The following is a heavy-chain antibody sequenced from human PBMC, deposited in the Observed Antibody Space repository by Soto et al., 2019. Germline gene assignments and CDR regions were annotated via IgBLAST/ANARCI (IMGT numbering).Heavy chain of an antibody. CDR1: GGTFSSYA. V-gene: IGHV1-69*06. CDR3: ARVPPPVAAANRED. J-gene: IGHJ4*02. Sequence: SVTVSCKASGGTFSSYAISWVRQAPGQGLEWMGGIIPIFGTANYAQKFQGRVTITADKSTSTAYMELSSLRSEDTAVYYCARVPPPVAAANREDWGQGTLVRVS. D-gene: IGHD2-15*01. CDR2: IIPIFGTA.